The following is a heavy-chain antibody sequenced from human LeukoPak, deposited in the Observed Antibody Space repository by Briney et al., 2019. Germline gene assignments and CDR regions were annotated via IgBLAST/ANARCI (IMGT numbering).Heavy chain of an antibody. CDR3: ARGRIATANDN. Sequence: GASVTVSFKSSGYSFTSYDINWVRQATGQGLELMGWMNPNSGNTGYAQKYQGRVTMTRNTTISTAYVELSSLRSEDTAVYYCARGRIATANDNWGQGTLVTVSS. V-gene: IGHV1-8*01. D-gene: IGHD4-11*01. CDR1: GYSFTSYD. CDR2: MNPNSGNT. J-gene: IGHJ4*02.